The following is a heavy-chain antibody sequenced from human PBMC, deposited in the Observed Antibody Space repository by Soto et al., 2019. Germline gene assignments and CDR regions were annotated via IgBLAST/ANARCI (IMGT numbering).Heavy chain of an antibody. CDR3: AKDRNPWFGELTSPDY. J-gene: IGHJ4*02. V-gene: IGHV3-30*18. CDR2: ISYDGSNK. CDR1: GFTFSSYG. D-gene: IGHD3-10*01. Sequence: QVQLVESGGGVVQPGRSLRLSCAASGFTFSSYGMHWVRQAPGKGLEWVAVISYDGSNKYYADSVKGRFTISRDNSKNTLYLQMNSLRAEDTAVYYCAKDRNPWFGELTSPDYWGQGTLVTVSS.